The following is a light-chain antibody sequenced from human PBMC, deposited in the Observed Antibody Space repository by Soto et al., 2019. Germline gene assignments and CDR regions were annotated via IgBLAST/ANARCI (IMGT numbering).Light chain of an antibody. Sequence: QSVLTQAASVSGSPGQSITISCTGTSSDVGGYNYVSWYQQHPDKAPKLMIYDVSSRPSGVSNRFSGSKSGNTASLTISGLQAEDEADYYCSSYTSSSTLVFGTGTKVTV. V-gene: IGLV2-14*01. CDR1: SSDVGGYNY. J-gene: IGLJ1*01. CDR3: SSYTSSSTLV. CDR2: DVS.